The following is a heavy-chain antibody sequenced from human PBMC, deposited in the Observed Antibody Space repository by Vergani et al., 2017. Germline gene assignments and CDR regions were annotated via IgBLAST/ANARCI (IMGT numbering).Heavy chain of an antibody. CDR3: APLGGSVVVPAATDHYYYMDV. J-gene: IGHJ6*03. D-gene: IGHD2-2*01. CDR1: GGTFSSYA. Sequence: QVQLVQSGAEVKKPGSSVKVSCKASGGTFSSYAISWVRQAPGQGLEWMGGIIPIFGTANYAQKFQGRVTITADESTSTAYMEVSSLRSEDTAVYYCAPLGGSVVVPAATDHYYYMDVWGKGTTVTVSS. CDR2: IIPIFGTA. V-gene: IGHV1-69*01.